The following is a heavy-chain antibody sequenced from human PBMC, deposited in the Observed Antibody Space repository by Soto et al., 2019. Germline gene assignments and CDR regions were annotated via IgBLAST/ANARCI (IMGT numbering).Heavy chain of an antibody. D-gene: IGHD6-13*01. CDR3: ARDRPSSSWYGVYFDY. Sequence: GGSLRLSCTASGFTVSSNYMNWVRQPPGKGLEWVSVIYSGGRTYYADSVKGRFTISRDNSKNTLYLQMNSLRAEDTAVYYCARDRPSSSWYGVYFDYWGQGTLVTVSS. J-gene: IGHJ4*02. CDR1: GFTVSSNY. CDR2: IYSGGRT. V-gene: IGHV3-53*01.